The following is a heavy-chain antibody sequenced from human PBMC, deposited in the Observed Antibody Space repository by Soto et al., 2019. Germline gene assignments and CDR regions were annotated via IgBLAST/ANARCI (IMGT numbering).Heavy chain of an antibody. CDR2: INPTNGVT. V-gene: IGHV1-2*02. CDR3: ARGPRYGMDV. CDR1: GYTFIGFY. Sequence: QVQLVQSGAEVKKPGASVKVSCKASGYTFIGFYMHWVRQAPGQGLEWMGFINPTNGVTKYAQKFQGRVTMTRDTSISTAYMEVSRLRSDDTAVYYCARGPRYGMDVWGQGTTVIVS. J-gene: IGHJ6*02.